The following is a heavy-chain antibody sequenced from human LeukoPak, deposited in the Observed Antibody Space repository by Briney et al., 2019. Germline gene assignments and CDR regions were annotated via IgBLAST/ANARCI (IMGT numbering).Heavy chain of an antibody. D-gene: IGHD3-22*01. CDR2: ISSSGSTI. CDR1: GFTFSDYY. Sequence: NSGGSLRLSCEASGFTFSDYYMSWIRQAPGKGLEWVSYISSSGSTIYYADSVKGRFTISRDNAKNSLYLQMNSLRAEDTAVYYCARGGYYDSSGYYYLILDYWGQGTLVTVSS. J-gene: IGHJ4*02. V-gene: IGHV3-11*01. CDR3: ARGGYYDSSGYYYLILDY.